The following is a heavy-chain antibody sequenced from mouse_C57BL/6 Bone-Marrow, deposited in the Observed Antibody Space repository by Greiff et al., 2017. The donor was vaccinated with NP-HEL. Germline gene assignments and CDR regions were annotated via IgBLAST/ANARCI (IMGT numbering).Heavy chain of an antibody. Sequence: VKLMESGAELVRPGTSVKVSCKASGYAFTNYLIEWVKQRPGQGLEWIGVINPGSGGTNYNEKFKGKATLTADKYSSTAYMQLSSLTSEDSAVYFCARGGIYYDYAWFAYWGRETLVTVSA. D-gene: IGHD2-4*01. CDR1: GYAFTNYL. V-gene: IGHV1-54*01. J-gene: IGHJ3*01. CDR2: INPGSGGT. CDR3: ARGGIYYDYAWFAY.